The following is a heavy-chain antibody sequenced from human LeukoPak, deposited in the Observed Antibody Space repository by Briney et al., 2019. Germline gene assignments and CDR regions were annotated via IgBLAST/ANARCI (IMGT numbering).Heavy chain of an antibody. V-gene: IGHV3-30*02. CDR3: ASERYYDILTGYLDY. CDR1: GFTFSSYG. CDR2: IRYDGSNK. D-gene: IGHD3-9*01. J-gene: IGHJ4*02. Sequence: GGSLRLSCAASGFTFSSYGMHWVRQAPGKGLEWVAFIRYDGSNKYYADSVKGRFTISRDNSKNTLYLQMNSLRAEDTAVYYCASERYYDILTGYLDYWGQGTLVTVSS.